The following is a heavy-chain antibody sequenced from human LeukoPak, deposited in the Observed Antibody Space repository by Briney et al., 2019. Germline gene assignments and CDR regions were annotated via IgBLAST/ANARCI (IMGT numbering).Heavy chain of an antibody. V-gene: IGHV4-30-4*01. CDR2: IYYSGST. J-gene: IGHJ4*02. CDR3: ARESPRSSSIDC. Sequence: PSQTLSLTCTVSGGSISSGDYYWSWLRQPPGQGLEWIGYIYYSGSTYYNPSLKSRLTISVDTSKNQFSLKLSSVTAADTAVYYCARESPRSSSIDCWGQGTLVTVSS. CDR1: GGSISSGDYY. D-gene: IGHD6-13*01.